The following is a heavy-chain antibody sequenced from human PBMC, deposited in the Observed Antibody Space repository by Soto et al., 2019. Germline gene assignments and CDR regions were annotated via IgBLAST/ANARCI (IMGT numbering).Heavy chain of an antibody. V-gene: IGHV4-31*03. CDR3: ARGSYSSGYLLDY. Sequence: SSETLSLTCTVSGGSISSGGYYWSWIRQHPGKGLEWIGYIYYSGSTYYNPSLKSRVTISVDTSKNQFSLKLSSVTAADTAVYYCARGSYSSGYLLDYWGQGTLVTVSS. D-gene: IGHD3-22*01. CDR2: IYYSGST. J-gene: IGHJ4*02. CDR1: GGSISSGGYY.